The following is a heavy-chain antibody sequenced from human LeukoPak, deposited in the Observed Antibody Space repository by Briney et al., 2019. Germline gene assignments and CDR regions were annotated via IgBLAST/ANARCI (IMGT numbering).Heavy chain of an antibody. CDR2: IYYSGST. Sequence: PSETLSLTCTVSGGSISSYYWSWIRQPPGKGLEWIGYIYYSGSTNYNPSLKSRVTISVDTSKNHYSLNLSSVTAADTAMYYCARTLSYFDYRGQGTLVTVSS. J-gene: IGHJ4*02. V-gene: IGHV4-59*12. CDR3: ARTLSYFDY. CDR1: GGSISSYY.